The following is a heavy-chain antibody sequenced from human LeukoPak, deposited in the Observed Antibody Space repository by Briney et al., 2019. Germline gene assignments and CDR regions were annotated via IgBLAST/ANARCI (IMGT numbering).Heavy chain of an antibody. D-gene: IGHD5-18*01. V-gene: IGHV4-59*01. CDR2: IYYSGST. CDR3: ARSRGGYSYYWYFDL. J-gene: IGHJ2*01. CDR1: GGSISSYY. Sequence: PSETLSLTCTVSGGSISSYYWSWIRQPPGKGLEWIGYIYYSGSTNYNPSLKSRVTISVDTSKNQFSLKLSSVTAADTAVYYCARSRGGYSYYWYFDLWGRGTLVTVSS.